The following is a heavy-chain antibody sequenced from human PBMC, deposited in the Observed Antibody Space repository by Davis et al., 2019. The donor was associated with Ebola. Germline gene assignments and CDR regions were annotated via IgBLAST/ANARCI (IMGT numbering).Heavy chain of an antibody. CDR1: GGSISSYY. CDR2: INHSGST. V-gene: IGHV4-34*01. J-gene: IGHJ4*02. Sequence: MPSETLSLTCTVSGGSISSYYWSWIRQPPGKGLEWIGEINHSGSTNYNPSLKSRVTISVDTSKNQFSLKLSSVTAADTAVYYCASGGGVDYWGQGTLVTVSS. D-gene: IGHD3-10*01. CDR3: ASGGGVDY.